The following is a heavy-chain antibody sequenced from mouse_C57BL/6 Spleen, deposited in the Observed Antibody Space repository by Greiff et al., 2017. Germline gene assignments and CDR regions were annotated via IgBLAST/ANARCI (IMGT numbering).Heavy chain of an antibody. Sequence: VQLQQPGTELVKPGASVKLSCKASGYTFTSYWLPWVKQRPGQGLEWIGNINPSNGGTNYNEKFKSKATLTVDKASSTAYMQLSSLTSEDSAVYDCARRVDYDVGFDYWGQGTTLTVSS. CDR1: GYTFTSYW. CDR2: INPSNGGT. D-gene: IGHD2-4*01. V-gene: IGHV1-53*01. J-gene: IGHJ2*01. CDR3: ARRVDYDVGFDY.